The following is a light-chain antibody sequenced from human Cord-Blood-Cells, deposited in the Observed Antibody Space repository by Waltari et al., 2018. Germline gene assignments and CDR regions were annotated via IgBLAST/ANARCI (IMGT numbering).Light chain of an antibody. V-gene: IGLV2-14*01. J-gene: IGLJ1*01. CDR3: SSYTSSSTPYV. CDR2: EVS. Sequence: QSALTQPASVSGSPGQSVTISCTGTSSDVGGYNHVSWYQPHPGKAPKPMIYEVSNRPSGVSNRFSGSKSGNTASLTISGLQAEDEADYYCSSYTSSSTPYVFGTGTKVTVL. CDR1: SSDVGGYNH.